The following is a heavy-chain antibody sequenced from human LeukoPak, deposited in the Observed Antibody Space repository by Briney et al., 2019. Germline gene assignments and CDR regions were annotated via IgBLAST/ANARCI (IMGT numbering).Heavy chain of an antibody. D-gene: IGHD5-12*01. CDR3: AREATGYYFDY. Sequence: SLRLSCAAXGFNVXTNYVSWVRQTPGKGLEWVSVLYSGGATHYADSVKGRFTISRDNSKNAVYLQMNSLRAEDTALYYCAREATGYYFDYWGQGTLVTVSS. CDR2: LYSGGAT. J-gene: IGHJ4*02. CDR1: GFNVXTNY. V-gene: IGHV3-66*01.